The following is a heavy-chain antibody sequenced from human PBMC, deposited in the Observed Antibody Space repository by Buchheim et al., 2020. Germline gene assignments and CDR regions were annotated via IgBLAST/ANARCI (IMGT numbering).Heavy chain of an antibody. V-gene: IGHV3-30*18. Sequence: QVQLVESGGGVVQPGRSLRLSCAASGFTFSSYGMHWVRQAPGKGLEWVAVISYDGSNKYYADSVKGRFTISRDNSKNTLYLQMSSLGAEDTAVDYCAKLGDGYHRHFDYWGQGTL. CDR1: GFTFSSYG. D-gene: IGHD5-24*01. J-gene: IGHJ4*02. CDR2: ISYDGSNK. CDR3: AKLGDGYHRHFDY.